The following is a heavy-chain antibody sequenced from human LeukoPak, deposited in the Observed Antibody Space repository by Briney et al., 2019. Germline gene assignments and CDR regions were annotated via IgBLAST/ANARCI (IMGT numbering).Heavy chain of an antibody. D-gene: IGHD2-21*02. V-gene: IGHV2-5*02. CDR1: GFSLSTGGMG. J-gene: IGHJ5*01. CDR3: SHRHNLGVTGPVVTFDS. CDR2: IFWDDNE. Sequence: SGPTLVNPTQTLTLTCTFSGFSLSTGGMGVGWIRQPPGKALVWLAFIFWDDNEHYSPSLKNRLTITKDTSKNQVILTMTNMDPVDTATYYCSHRHNLGVTGPVVTFDSWGQGTLVTVSS.